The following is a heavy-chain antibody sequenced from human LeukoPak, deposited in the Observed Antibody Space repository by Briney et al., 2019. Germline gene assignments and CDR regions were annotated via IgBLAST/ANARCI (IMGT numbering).Heavy chain of an antibody. CDR3: ARDERGNDAFDI. V-gene: IGHV4-59*01. J-gene: IGHJ3*02. Sequence: SETLSLTCTVSGGSISSYYWSWIRQPPGKGLEWIGYIYYSGSTNYNPSLKSRVTISVDTPKNQFSLKLSSVTAADTAVYYCARDERGNDAFDIWGQGTMVTVSS. D-gene: IGHD3-16*01. CDR2: IYYSGST. CDR1: GGSISSYY.